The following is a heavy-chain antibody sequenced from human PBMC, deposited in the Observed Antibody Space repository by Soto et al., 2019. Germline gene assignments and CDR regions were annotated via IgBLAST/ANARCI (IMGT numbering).Heavy chain of an antibody. CDR3: ARDSCGYSYGYVCYYYGMDV. CDR1: GYTFTSYY. CDR2: INPSGGST. D-gene: IGHD5-18*01. Sequence: GASVKVSCKASGYTFTSYYMHWVRQAPGQGLEWMGIINPSGGSTSYAQKFQGRVTMTRDTSTSTVYMELSSLRSEDTAVYYCARDSCGYSYGYVCYYYGMDVWGQGTTVTVSS. V-gene: IGHV1-46*01. J-gene: IGHJ6*02.